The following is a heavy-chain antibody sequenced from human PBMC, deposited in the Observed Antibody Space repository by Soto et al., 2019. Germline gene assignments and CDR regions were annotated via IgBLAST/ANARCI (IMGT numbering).Heavy chain of an antibody. CDR3: ARLGPDYYDSSGYLPPPVDY. D-gene: IGHD3-22*01. V-gene: IGHV4-39*01. CDR1: GGSISSSSYY. CDR2: HYYSGST. J-gene: IGHJ4*02. Sequence: QLQLQESGPGLVKPSETLSLTCTVSGGSISSSSYYWGWIRPPPGKGLEWIGSHYYSGSTYYNPSLKGRVTISVDTSKNQFSLKLSSVTAADTAVYYCARLGPDYYDSSGYLPPPVDYWGQGTLVTVSS.